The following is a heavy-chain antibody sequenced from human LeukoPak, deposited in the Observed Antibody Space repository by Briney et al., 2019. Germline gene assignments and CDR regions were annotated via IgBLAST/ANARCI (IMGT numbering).Heavy chain of an antibody. Sequence: SETLSLTCIVSSGSISSSSYYWAWIRQPPGKGLEWIGNIYYSGTTYCNPSLKSRVTISVDTSKNQFSLKLSSVTAADTAIYYCARQTSPGFDYWGQGTLVTVSS. CDR3: ARQTSPGFDY. J-gene: IGHJ4*02. CDR1: SGSISSSSYY. V-gene: IGHV4-39*01. CDR2: IYYSGTT.